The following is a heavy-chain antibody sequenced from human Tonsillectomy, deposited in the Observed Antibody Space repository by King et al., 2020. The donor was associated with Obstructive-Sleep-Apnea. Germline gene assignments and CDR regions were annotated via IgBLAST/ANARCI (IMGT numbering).Heavy chain of an antibody. V-gene: IGHV1-8*01. Sequence: VQLVEAGAEVKKPGASVKVSFKASGYTFINYDINWVRQATGQGLEWIGWMNPKNDYTGYGQQFQGRVTMARSTSISTAYLELSSLRSEDTAVYYCVRSIRWPDSAFDIWGQGTMVTVSS. CDR2: MNPKNDYT. D-gene: IGHD4-23*01. CDR1: GYTFINYD. CDR3: VRSIRWPDSAFDI. J-gene: IGHJ3*02.